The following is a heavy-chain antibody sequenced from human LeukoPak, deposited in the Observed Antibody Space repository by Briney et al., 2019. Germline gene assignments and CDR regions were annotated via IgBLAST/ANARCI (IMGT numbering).Heavy chain of an antibody. CDR1: GYSFTDYY. CDR3: ARSRWGENFDY. V-gene: IGHV1-2*02. Sequence: ASVKVSCKASGYSFTDYYIHWVRQAPGQGLEWMGWLNPNTGVTNYVQKFQGRVTMTRDTSISTAYMELSRLRSGDTAVYYCARSRWGENFDYWGQGTLVTVSS. D-gene: IGHD3-16*01. CDR2: LNPNTGVT. J-gene: IGHJ4*02.